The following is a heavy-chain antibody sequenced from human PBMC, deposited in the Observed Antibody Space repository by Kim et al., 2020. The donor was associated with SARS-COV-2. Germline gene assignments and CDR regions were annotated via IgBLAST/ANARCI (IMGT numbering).Heavy chain of an antibody. D-gene: IGHD3-22*01. J-gene: IGHJ4*02. CDR3: ARETYYYDSSGYYSVFDY. CDR1: GYTFTSYA. V-gene: IGHV7-4-1*02. CDR2: INTNTGNP. Sequence: ASVKVSCKASGYTFTSYAMNWVRQAPGQGLEWMGWINTNTGNPTYAQGFTGRFVFSLDTSVSTAYLQISSLKAEDTAVYYCARETYYYDSSGYYSVFDYWGQGTLVTVSS.